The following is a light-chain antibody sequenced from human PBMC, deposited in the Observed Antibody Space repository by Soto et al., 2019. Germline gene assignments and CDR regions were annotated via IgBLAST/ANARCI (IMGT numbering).Light chain of an antibody. CDR3: QQANSFPYT. CDR2: AAS. Sequence: DLPMTQSPSSVSASVGDRVTITCRASQDISSWLAWYQQKPWKPPKLLIYAASSLQSGVPSRFSGSGSGTDFTLTISSLQPEDFATYYCQQANSFPYTFGQGTKLQIK. CDR1: QDISSW. V-gene: IGKV1-12*01. J-gene: IGKJ2*01.